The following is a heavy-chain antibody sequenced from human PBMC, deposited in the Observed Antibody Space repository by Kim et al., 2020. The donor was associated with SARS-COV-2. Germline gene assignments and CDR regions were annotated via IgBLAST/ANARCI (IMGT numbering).Heavy chain of an antibody. CDR3: ARDLPVTGASSFFD. V-gene: IGHV7-4-1*02. D-gene: IGHD2-2*01. CDR2: INTNTGNP. CDR1: GYTFNTYG. J-gene: IGHJ5*02. Sequence: ASVKVSCKASGYTFNTYGMHWVRQAPGQGLEWMGWINTNTGNPTYAQSFTGRFAFSFDISVSTAYMQISSLKSEDTAVYFCARDLPVTGASSFFD.